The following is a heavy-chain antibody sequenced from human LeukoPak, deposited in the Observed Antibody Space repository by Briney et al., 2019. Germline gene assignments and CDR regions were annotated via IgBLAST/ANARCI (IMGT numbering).Heavy chain of an antibody. V-gene: IGHV4-59*08. J-gene: IGHJ4*02. CDR2: INYSGSA. Sequence: SETLSLTCNVSGGAISNYYWSWIRQPPGKGLEWIGYINYSGSALYNPSVKSRVTISVDTSKNQFSLKLNSVTAADTAVYYCARAYYGDFFDYWGQGTLVTVSS. D-gene: IGHD4-17*01. CDR3: ARAYYGDFFDY. CDR1: GGAISNYY.